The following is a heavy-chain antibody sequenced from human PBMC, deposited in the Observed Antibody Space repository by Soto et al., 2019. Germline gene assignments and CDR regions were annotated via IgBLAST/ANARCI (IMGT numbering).Heavy chain of an antibody. CDR1: GGSISSYY. D-gene: IGHD3-16*01. CDR2: IYTSGST. J-gene: IGHJ6*02. CDR3: ARGGATPVWYYYYGMDV. V-gene: IGHV4-4*07. Sequence: SETLSLTCTVSGGSISSYYWSRIRQPAGKGLEWIGRIYTSGSTNYNPSLKSRVTMSVDTSKNQFSLELSSVTAADTAVYYCARGGATPVWYYYYGMDVWGQGTTVTVSS.